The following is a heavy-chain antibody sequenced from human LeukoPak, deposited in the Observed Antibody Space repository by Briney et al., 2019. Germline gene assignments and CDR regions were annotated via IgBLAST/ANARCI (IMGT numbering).Heavy chain of an antibody. CDR3: AKSFAGSGWYENWFDP. V-gene: IGHV3-23*01. CDR1: GFTFSSYA. D-gene: IGHD6-19*01. Sequence: PGGSLRLSCAASGFTFSSYAMSWVRQAPGKGLEWVSAISGSGGSTYYADSVKGRFTIFRDNSKNTLCLQMNSLRAEDTAVYYCAKSFAGSGWYENWFDPWGQGTLVTVSS. CDR2: ISGSGGST. J-gene: IGHJ5*02.